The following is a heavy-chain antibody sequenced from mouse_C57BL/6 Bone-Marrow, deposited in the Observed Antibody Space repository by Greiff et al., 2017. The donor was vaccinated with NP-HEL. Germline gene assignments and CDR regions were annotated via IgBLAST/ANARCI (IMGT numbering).Heavy chain of an antibody. CDR3: ARDAPWYFDV. V-gene: IGHV5-4*01. J-gene: IGHJ1*03. CDR2: ISDGGSYT. Sequence: DVQLVESGGGLVKPGGSLKFSCAASGFTFSSYAMSWVRQTPEQRLEWVATISDGGSYTYYPDNVKGRFTISTDNAKNNLYLQVSHLKSEDTAMYYCARDAPWYFDVWGTGTTVTVSS. CDR1: GFTFSSYA.